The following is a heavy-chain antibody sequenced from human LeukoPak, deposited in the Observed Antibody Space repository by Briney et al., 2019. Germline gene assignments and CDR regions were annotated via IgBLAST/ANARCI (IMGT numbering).Heavy chain of an antibody. D-gene: IGHD6-6*01. CDR1: GGSISSYY. Sequence: SETLSLTCSVSGGSISSYYWSWIRQPAGKGLEWIGRIHTSGNTDYNPSLKSRATMSVDTSKNQFSLKLSSVTAADTAVYYCARESSTTASPSVSTDYWSQGTLVTISS. CDR3: ARESSTTASPSVSTDY. J-gene: IGHJ4*02. CDR2: IHTSGNT. V-gene: IGHV4-4*07.